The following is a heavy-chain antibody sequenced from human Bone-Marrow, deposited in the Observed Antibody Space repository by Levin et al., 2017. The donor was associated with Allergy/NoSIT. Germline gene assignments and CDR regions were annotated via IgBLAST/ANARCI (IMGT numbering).Heavy chain of an antibody. CDR1: GGSISAGGYY. D-gene: IGHD1-7*01. CDR3: ARDLRGDYSRNYVPGWFDP. Sequence: PSETLSLTCTVSGGSISAGGYYWSWIRQVPGKGLEWIGYVYYSGGTHYNPSLRSRVTISVDTSKNQFSLKLTSMTAADTAVYYCARDLRGDYSRNYVPGWFDPWGQGTLVTVSS. V-gene: IGHV4-31*02. J-gene: IGHJ5*02. CDR2: VYYSGGT.